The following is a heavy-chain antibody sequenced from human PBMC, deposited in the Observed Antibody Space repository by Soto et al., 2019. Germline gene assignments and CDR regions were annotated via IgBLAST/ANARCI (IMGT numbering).Heavy chain of an antibody. CDR2: IIPIFGTA. CDR1: GGTFSSYA. Sequence: ASVRVSCKASGGTFSSYAISWVRQAPGQGLEWMGGIIPIFGTANYAQKFQGRVTITADKSTRTAYMELSSLRSEDTAVYYCARVSCSSTSCQYYYYYYGMDVLGQGTTVTVSS. J-gene: IGHJ6*02. CDR3: ARVSCSSTSCQYYYYYYGMDV. V-gene: IGHV1-69*06. D-gene: IGHD2-2*01.